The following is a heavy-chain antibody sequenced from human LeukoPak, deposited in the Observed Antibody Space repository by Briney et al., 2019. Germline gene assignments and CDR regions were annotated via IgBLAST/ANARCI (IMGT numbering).Heavy chain of an antibody. Sequence: SGPTLVKPTRTLTLTCTFSGFSLSTSGMYVGWIRQPPGKALEWLALIYWNDDKRYSPPLKSRLTTTKDTSKNQVVLTMTNMDPVDTATYYCAHRNSNYRAFDIWGQGTMVTVSS. CDR2: IYWNDDK. J-gene: IGHJ3*02. CDR1: GFSLSTSGMY. CDR3: AHRNSNYRAFDI. V-gene: IGHV2-5*01. D-gene: IGHD4-11*01.